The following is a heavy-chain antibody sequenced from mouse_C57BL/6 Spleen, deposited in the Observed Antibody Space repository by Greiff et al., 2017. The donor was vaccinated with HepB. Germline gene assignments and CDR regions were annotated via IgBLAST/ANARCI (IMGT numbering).Heavy chain of an antibody. CDR1: GYSITSGYY. V-gene: IGHV3-6*01. D-gene: IGHD1-1*01. J-gene: IGHJ1*03. Sequence: EVQLVESGPGLVKPSQSLSLTCSVTGYSITSGYYWNWIRQFPGNKLEWLGYISYDGSNNYNPSLKNRISITRDTSKNQFFLKLNSVTTEATATYYCARVITTVVAHWYFDVWGTGTTVTGSS. CDR2: ISYDGSN. CDR3: ARVITTVVAHWYFDV.